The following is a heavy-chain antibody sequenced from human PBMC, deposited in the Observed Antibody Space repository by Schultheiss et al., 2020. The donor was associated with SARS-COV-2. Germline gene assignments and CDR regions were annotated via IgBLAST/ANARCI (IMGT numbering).Heavy chain of an antibody. Sequence: GGSLRLSCAASGFTFVNDDYMSWIRQAPGKGLEWLSYISGSGEILYYADSVRGRFTISRDNAKNSLYLQMNSLRAEDTALYYCAKELGYCSSTSCSPNYYYYGMDVWGQGTTVTVSS. CDR1: GFTFVNDDY. J-gene: IGHJ6*02. CDR3: AKELGYCSSTSCSPNYYYYGMDV. CDR2: ISGSGEIL. D-gene: IGHD2-2*01. V-gene: IGHV3-11*01.